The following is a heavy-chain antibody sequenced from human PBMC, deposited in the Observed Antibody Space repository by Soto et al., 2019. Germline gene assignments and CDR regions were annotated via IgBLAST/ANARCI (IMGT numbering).Heavy chain of an antibody. CDR1: GFTFSSYA. J-gene: IGHJ6*02. D-gene: IGHD3-3*01. V-gene: IGHV3-30-3*01. CDR3: ARDRGHYDFWSAYYYYYGMDV. Sequence: QLGGSLRLSCAASGFTFSSYAMHWVRQAPGKGLEWVAVISYDGSNKYYADSVKGRFTISRDNSKNTLYLQMNSLRAEDTAVYYCARDRGHYDFWSAYYYYYGMDVWGQGTTVTVSS. CDR2: ISYDGSNK.